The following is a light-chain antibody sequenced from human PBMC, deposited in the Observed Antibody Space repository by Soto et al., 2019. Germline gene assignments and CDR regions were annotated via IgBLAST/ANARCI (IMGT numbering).Light chain of an antibody. CDR1: PAIASF. J-gene: IGKJ4*01. V-gene: IGKV1-9*01. CDR2: GAT. Sequence: DIQMTQSPSSLSASVGDRVTITCRATPAIASFLAWYQQKPGTAPKLLIYGATTLQSGVPSRFSGRGSGTEFTLTISSLQPEDFATYYCQQTDSFPLSFGGGTKVDIK. CDR3: QQTDSFPLS.